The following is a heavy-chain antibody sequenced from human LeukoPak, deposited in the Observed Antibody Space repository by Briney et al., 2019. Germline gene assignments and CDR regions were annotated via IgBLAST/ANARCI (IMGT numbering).Heavy chain of an antibody. D-gene: IGHD4-17*01. CDR1: GFTFSSYW. CDR3: AKSSGYGDYGYYYYYMDV. V-gene: IGHV3-23*01. J-gene: IGHJ6*03. Sequence: GGSLRLSCAASGFTFSSYWMSWVRQAPGKGLEWVSGISGSGGDTHYAESVKGRFTISRDNSKNTLYLQMNSLRAEDTAVYYCAKSSGYGDYGYYYYYMDVWAKGPRSPSP. CDR2: ISGSGGDT.